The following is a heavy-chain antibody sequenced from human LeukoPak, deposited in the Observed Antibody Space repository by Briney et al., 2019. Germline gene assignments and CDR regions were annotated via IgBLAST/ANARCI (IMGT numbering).Heavy chain of an antibody. J-gene: IGHJ5*02. CDR1: GFTFSSYS. D-gene: IGHD6-13*01. CDR2: ISSSSSYI. V-gene: IGHV3-21*01. Sequence: GALRLSCAASGFTFSSYSMNWVRQAPGKGLEWVSSISSSSSYIYYAYSVKGRFTISRDNAKNSLYLQMNSLRAEDTAVYYCARGKEQLGPWGQGTLVTVSS. CDR3: ARGKEQLGP.